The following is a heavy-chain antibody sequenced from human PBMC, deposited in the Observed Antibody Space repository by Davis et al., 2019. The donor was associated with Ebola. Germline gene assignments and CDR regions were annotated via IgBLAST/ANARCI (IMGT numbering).Heavy chain of an antibody. J-gene: IGHJ5*02. Sequence: ASVKVSCKASGYTFTSYGISWVRQAPGQGLEWMGWISAYNGNTNYAQKFQGRVTITADESTSTAYMELSSLRSEDTAVYYCAREARIAAADNWFDPWGQGTLVTVSS. D-gene: IGHD6-13*01. V-gene: IGHV1-18*04. CDR2: ISAYNGNT. CDR3: AREARIAAADNWFDP. CDR1: GYTFTSYG.